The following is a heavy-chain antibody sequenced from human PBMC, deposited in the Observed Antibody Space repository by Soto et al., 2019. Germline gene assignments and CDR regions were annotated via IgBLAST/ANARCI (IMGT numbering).Heavy chain of an antibody. CDR2: IIPIFGIA. Sequence: ASVKVSCKASGGTFSSYAISWVRQAPGQGLEWMGGIIPIFGIANYAQKFQGRVTITADKSTSTAYMELSSLRFEDTAVYYCARDVYIVGATYAFDIWGQGTMVTVSS. D-gene: IGHD1-26*01. CDR1: GGTFSSYA. J-gene: IGHJ3*02. CDR3: ARDVYIVGATYAFDI. V-gene: IGHV1-69*10.